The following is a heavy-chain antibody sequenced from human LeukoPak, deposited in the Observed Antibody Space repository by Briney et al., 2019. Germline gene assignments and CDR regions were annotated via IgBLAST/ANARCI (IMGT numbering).Heavy chain of an antibody. J-gene: IGHJ6*02. CDR2: ISWNSGTI. CDR3: AKDIYSGYCSGGSCFLGAYYYYGMDV. V-gene: IGHV3-9*01. Sequence: GGSLRLSCAASGFTFDDYAMHWVRQVPGKGLEWVSGISWNSGTIGYADSVKGQFTISRDNAKNSLYLQMNSLRAEDTALYYCAKDIYSGYCSGGSCFLGAYYYYGMDVWGQGTTVTVSS. CDR1: GFTFDDYA. D-gene: IGHD2-15*01.